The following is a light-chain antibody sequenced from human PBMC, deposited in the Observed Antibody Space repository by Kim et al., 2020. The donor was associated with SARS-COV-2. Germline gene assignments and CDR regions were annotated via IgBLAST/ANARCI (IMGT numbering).Light chain of an antibody. CDR3: QQYGSSPIT. V-gene: IGKV3-20*01. CDR2: GAS. CDR1: QSVSNNY. J-gene: IGKJ5*01. Sequence: EIVLTQSPGTLSLSPGERGTLSCRASQSVSNNYLAGYQQRLGQAPRLLIYGASSRATGIPDRFSGSGSGTDFTLTISRLEPEDFAVYYYQQYGSSPITFGQGTRLEIK.